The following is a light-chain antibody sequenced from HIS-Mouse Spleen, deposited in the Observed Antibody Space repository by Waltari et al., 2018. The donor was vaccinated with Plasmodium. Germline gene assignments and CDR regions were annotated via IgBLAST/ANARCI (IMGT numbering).Light chain of an antibody. V-gene: IGKV1-8*01. CDR1: QGISSY. CDR2: AAS. CDR3: QQYYSYPFT. J-gene: IGKJ3*01. Sequence: AIRMTQSPSSLSASTGDRVTITCRASQGISSYLAWYQQKPGKAPKLLIYAASTLQSGVPSRFRRSGSGTDFTLTISCLQSEDFATYYCQQYYSYPFTFGPGTKVDIK.